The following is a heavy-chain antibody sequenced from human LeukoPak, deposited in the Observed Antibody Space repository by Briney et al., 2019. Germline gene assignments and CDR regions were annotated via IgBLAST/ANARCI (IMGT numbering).Heavy chain of an antibody. CDR1: GFTFSNYA. CDR2: ISSSSSSTI. J-gene: IGHJ5*02. V-gene: IGHV3-48*04. Sequence: GGSLRLSCAASGFTFSNYAMNWVRQAPGKGLEWVSYISSSSSSTIYYADSVKGRFTISRDNAKNSLCLQMNSLRAEDTAVYYCARAPSLQGGYSYGGTLYNWFDPWGQGALVTVSS. CDR3: ARAPSLQGGYSYGGTLYNWFDP. D-gene: IGHD5-18*01.